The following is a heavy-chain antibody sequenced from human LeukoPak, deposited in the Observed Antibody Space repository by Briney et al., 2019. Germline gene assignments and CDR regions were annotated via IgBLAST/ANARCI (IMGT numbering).Heavy chain of an antibody. CDR3: ARFADYYDSSGYYYDY. Sequence: GGSLRLSCAAFGFTFSSYWMHWVRQSPGKGLVWVSRINSDGSNTNYADSVKGRFTMSRDNAKNTLYLQMNSLRAEDTAVYYCARFADYYDSSGYYYDYWGQGTLVTVSS. CDR1: GFTFSSYW. J-gene: IGHJ4*02. D-gene: IGHD3-22*01. CDR2: INSDGSNT. V-gene: IGHV3-74*01.